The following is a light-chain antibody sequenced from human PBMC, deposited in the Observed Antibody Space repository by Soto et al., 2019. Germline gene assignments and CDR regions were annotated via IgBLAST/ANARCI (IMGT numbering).Light chain of an antibody. J-gene: IGKJ4*01. CDR1: QSVSSN. CDR3: QQYSKWPLT. CDR2: GAS. V-gene: IGKV3-15*01. Sequence: EIVMTQSPATLSVSPGERATLSCRASQSVSSNLAWYQQKPGQAPRLLIYGASTRATGIPARFSGSGSGTEFTLTISSLQSEDFAFYYCQQYSKWPLTFGGGTKVEIK.